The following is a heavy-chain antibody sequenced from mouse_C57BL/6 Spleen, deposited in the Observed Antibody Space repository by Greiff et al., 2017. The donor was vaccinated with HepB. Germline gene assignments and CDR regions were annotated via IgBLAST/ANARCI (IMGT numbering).Heavy chain of an antibody. Sequence: EVQLQQSGPELVKPGASVKISCKASGYTFTDYYMNWVKQSHGKSLEWIGDINPNNGGTSYNQKFKGKATLTVDKSSSTAYMELRSLTSEDSAVYYCARRGYYGSRVDWYFDVWGTGTTVTVSS. J-gene: IGHJ1*03. CDR1: GYTFTDYY. V-gene: IGHV1-26*01. CDR3: ARRGYYGSRVDWYFDV. D-gene: IGHD1-1*01. CDR2: INPNNGGT.